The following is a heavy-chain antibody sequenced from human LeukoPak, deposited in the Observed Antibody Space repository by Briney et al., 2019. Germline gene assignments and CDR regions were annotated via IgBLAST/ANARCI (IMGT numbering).Heavy chain of an antibody. CDR2: IYSSGST. V-gene: IGHV4-4*07. Sequence: PSETLSLTCTVSGGSISSYYWSWIRQPAGKGLEWIGRIYSSGSTNYSPSLKGRVTMSVDTSKNQFSLKLSSVTAADTAVYYCARVVVFGVVSSDYYYYYMDVWGKGTTVTVSS. J-gene: IGHJ6*03. CDR3: ARVVVFGVVSSDYYYYYMDV. CDR1: GGSISSYY. D-gene: IGHD3-3*01.